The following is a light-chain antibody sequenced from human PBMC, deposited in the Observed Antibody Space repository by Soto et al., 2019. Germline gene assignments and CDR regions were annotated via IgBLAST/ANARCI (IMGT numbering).Light chain of an antibody. CDR2: GAS. Sequence: EIVLTQSPATLSVSPGERVTLSCRASQSVDINLAWYQQKPGQAPRLLIYGASTRATDMPGRFSGRGSGTEFTLTINSLQSEDFEVYYCQQYSHWPRTFGQGTKVNI. V-gene: IGKV3-15*01. CDR1: QSVDIN. CDR3: QQYSHWPRT. J-gene: IGKJ1*01.